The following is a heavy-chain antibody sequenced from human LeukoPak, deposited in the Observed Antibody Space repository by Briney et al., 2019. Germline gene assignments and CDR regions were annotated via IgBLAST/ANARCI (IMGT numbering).Heavy chain of an antibody. V-gene: IGHV3-9*03. CDR3: AKAGSSGYYYPLPRTTFDY. D-gene: IGHD3-22*01. CDR1: GFTFDDYA. J-gene: IGHJ4*02. Sequence: GGSLRLSCAASGFTFDDYAMHWVRQAPGKGLEWVSGISWNSGSIGYADSVKGRFTISRDNAKNSLYLQMNSLRAEDMALYYCAKAGSSGYYYPLPRTTFDYWGQGTLVTVSS. CDR2: ISWNSGSI.